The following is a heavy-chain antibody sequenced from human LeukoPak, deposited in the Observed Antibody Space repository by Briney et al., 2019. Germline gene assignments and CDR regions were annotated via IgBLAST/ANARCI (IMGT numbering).Heavy chain of an antibody. CDR3: AREGGPYRPLDY. Sequence: SETLSLTCGVSGGSISNTNWWTWVRPPPGKGLEWIGEVNLQGSTNYNPSLKSRAAISVDKSENHISLKLTSVTAADTAVYYCAREGGPYRPLDYSGQGTLVTVAS. CDR1: GGSISNTNW. J-gene: IGHJ4*02. V-gene: IGHV4-4*02. CDR2: VNLQGST.